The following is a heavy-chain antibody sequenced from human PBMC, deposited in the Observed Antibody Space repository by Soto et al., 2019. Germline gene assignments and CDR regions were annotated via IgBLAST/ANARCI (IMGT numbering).Heavy chain of an antibody. CDR3: AREASRGWPIRFDP. Sequence: GGSLRLSCAASGFTFSSYAMHWVRQAPGKGLEWVAVISYDGSNKYYADSVKGRFTISRDNSKNTLYLQMNSLRAEDTAVYYCAREASRGWPIRFDPWGQGTLVTVSS. CDR2: ISYDGSNK. CDR1: GFTFSSYA. D-gene: IGHD5-12*01. V-gene: IGHV3-30-3*01. J-gene: IGHJ5*02.